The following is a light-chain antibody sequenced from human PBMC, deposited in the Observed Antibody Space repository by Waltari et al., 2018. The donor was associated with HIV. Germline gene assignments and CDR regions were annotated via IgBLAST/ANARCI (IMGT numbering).Light chain of an antibody. CDR1: RSVAGDF. J-gene: IGKJ1*01. CDR3: QQYGSLGRA. CDR2: GAS. Sequence: EMLLTQSPGTLSLPPGDRAALSCRTSRSVAGDFLAWYQQRPGQAPRVLIYGASTRAADVPKRFIGSGSGTNFSLTIDGLHSEDSGLYFCQQYGSLGRAFGQGTKV. V-gene: IGKV3-20*01.